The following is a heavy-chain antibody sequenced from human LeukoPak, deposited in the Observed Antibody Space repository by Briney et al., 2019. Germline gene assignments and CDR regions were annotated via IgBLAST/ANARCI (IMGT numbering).Heavy chain of an antibody. D-gene: IGHD2-2*01. V-gene: IGHV1-2*02. CDR1: GYTFTGYY. J-gene: IGHJ1*01. Sequence: ASVKVSCKASGYTFTGYYMHWVRQAPGQGLEWMGWINPNSGGTNYAQKFQGRVTMTRDTSISTAYMELRSLRSDDTAIIYCATATQPRGYFLHWGQGTLVTVSS. CDR3: ATATQPRGYFLH. CDR2: INPNSGGT.